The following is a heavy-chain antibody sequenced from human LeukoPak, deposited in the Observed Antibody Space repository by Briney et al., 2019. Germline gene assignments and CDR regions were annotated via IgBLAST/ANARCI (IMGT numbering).Heavy chain of an antibody. CDR1: GYTFTGYY. CDR3: ARDSPYGGNSDFDY. Sequence: GASVKVSCKASGYTFTGYYTHWVRQAPGQGLEWMGWINPNSGGTNYAQKFQGRVTMTRDTSISTAYMELSRLRSDDTAVYYCARDSPYGGNSDFDYWGQGTLVTVSS. CDR2: INPNSGGT. J-gene: IGHJ4*02. D-gene: IGHD4-23*01. V-gene: IGHV1-2*02.